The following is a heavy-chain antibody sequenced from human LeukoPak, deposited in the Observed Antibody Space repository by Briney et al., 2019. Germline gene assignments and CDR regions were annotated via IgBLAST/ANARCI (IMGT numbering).Heavy chain of an antibody. CDR1: GFTVSSTY. CDR2: IYSGGST. Sequence: GGSLRLPCAASGFTVSSTYMSWVRQAPGKGLEWVSVIYSGGSTDYADSVKGRFTISRDNSKNTLYLQMNSLRAEDTAVYYCARGVPFYYDSSGYFDYWGQGTLVTVSS. J-gene: IGHJ4*02. V-gene: IGHV3-53*01. D-gene: IGHD3-22*01. CDR3: ARGVPFYYDSSGYFDY.